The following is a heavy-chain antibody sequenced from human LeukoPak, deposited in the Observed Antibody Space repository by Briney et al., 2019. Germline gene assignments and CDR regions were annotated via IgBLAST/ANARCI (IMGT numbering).Heavy chain of an antibody. CDR3: TKVSASYSYEY. J-gene: IGHJ4*02. D-gene: IGHD6-6*01. CDR1: GFTFNHAW. Sequence: GGSLRLSCAASGFTFNHAWMTWVGQARGRGLEWVGRIKSKTDGGAADYAAPVKGRFSISRDDSKNTLYLQMNSLKTEDTAVYYCTKVSASYSYEYWGQGTLVSVSS. CDR2: IKSKTDGGAA. V-gene: IGHV3-15*01.